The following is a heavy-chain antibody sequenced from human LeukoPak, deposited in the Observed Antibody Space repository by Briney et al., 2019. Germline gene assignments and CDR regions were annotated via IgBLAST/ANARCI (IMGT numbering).Heavy chain of an antibody. Sequence: GGSLRLSCAASGFTFSSYSMDWVRQAPGKGLEWVSSISSSSSYIYYADSVKGRFTISRDNAKNSLYLQMNSLRAEDTAVYYCARSIAVAGLDDYWGREPWSPSPQ. CDR3: ARSIAVAGLDDY. D-gene: IGHD6-19*01. CDR2: ISSSSSYI. V-gene: IGHV3-21*01. J-gene: IGHJ4*02. CDR1: GFTFSSYS.